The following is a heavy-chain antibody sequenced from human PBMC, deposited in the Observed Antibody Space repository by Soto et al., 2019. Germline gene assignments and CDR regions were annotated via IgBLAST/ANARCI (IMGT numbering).Heavy chain of an antibody. CDR2: TYYRSKWYY. J-gene: IGHJ4*01. CDR1: GDSVSSNSSG. D-gene: IGHD1-26*01. CDR3: ARGEQYSGRIFDY. Sequence: SQTLSLTCAITGDSVSSNSSGCSWGRESPSRGLEWLGRTYYRSKWYYEYAVSVRGRITINPDTSKNQYSLQLNSVTHEDTAVYFCARGEQYSGRIFDYWGQGTLVTVSS. V-gene: IGHV6-1*01.